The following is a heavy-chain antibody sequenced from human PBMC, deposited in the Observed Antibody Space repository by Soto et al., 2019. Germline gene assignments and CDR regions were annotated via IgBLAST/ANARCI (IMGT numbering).Heavy chain of an antibody. CDR2: IIPIFGTA. CDR1: GGTFSSYA. CDR3: ARTYYDNDGYWPY. D-gene: IGHD3-22*01. Sequence: SVKVSCKASGGTFSSYAISWVRQAPGQGLEWMGGIIPIFGTANYAQKFQGRVTITADESTSTAYMGLSSLRSEDTAVYYCARTYYDNDGYWPYWGQGSLVTVSS. J-gene: IGHJ4*02. V-gene: IGHV1-69*13.